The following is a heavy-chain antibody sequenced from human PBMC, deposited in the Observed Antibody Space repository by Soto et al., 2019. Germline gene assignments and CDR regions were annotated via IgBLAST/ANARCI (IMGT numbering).Heavy chain of an antibody. D-gene: IGHD3-3*01. J-gene: IGHJ5*02. CDR3: ARWWSGSRQGFDL. CDR1: GGSISSDSYY. Sequence: SETLSLTCTVSGGSISSDSYYWGWIRQSPEKGLEWIGSIYYSGSTYYNQSLKSRVTISVDTSKNQFSLKLSSVTAADTAVYYCARWWSGSRQGFDLWGQGTLVTVSS. CDR2: IYYSGST. V-gene: IGHV4-39*07.